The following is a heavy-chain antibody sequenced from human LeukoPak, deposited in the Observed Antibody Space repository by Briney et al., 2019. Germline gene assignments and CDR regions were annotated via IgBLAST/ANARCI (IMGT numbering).Heavy chain of an antibody. V-gene: IGHV3-48*04. CDR2: ISSGSSSR. CDR1: GFTFNTFD. D-gene: IGHD5-18*01. Sequence: GGSLGLSCAASGFTFNTFDMTWVRQAPGKGLEWVSYISSGSSSRYYADSVKGRFTISRDNAKNSLYLQMNSLRAEDTAVYYCASCSYGDLGIDYWGQGTLVTVSS. CDR3: ASCSYGDLGIDY. J-gene: IGHJ4*02.